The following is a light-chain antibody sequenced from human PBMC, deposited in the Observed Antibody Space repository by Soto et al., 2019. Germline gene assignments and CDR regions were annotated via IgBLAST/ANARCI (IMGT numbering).Light chain of an antibody. CDR2: YDK. CDR3: QVWDTSSDLGV. CDR1: NIGSNS. J-gene: IGLJ1*01. Sequence: SYELSQPPSVSVAPGKTASITCGGNNIGSNSVHWYLQKPGQAPVLVIFYDKVRPSGIPERFSGSNSGNTATLTISRVEAGDEADYYCQVWDTSSDLGVFGTGTKLTVL. V-gene: IGLV3-21*04.